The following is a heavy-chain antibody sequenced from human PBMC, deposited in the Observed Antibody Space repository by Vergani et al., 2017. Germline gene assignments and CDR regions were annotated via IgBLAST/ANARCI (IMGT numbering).Heavy chain of an antibody. Sequence: EEKLVESGGGLVQPGRSLRLSCEASGFRFDEYAMHWVRRVPGKGLEWVSGVSWNSETIRYADSVKGRFIISRDNSKNTLHLQMNSLRADDTAVYYCTKGSRGYTGYFFDYWGQGTLATVSS. J-gene: IGHJ4*02. V-gene: IGHV3-9*01. CDR3: TKGSRGYTGYFFDY. CDR1: GFRFDEYA. D-gene: IGHD5-12*01. CDR2: VSWNSETI.